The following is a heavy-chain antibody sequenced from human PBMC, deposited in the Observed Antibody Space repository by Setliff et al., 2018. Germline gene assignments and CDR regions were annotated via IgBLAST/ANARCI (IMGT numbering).Heavy chain of an antibody. J-gene: IGHJ4*02. Sequence: GGSLRLSCSASGFTFSVYAMSWVRQAPGKGLEWVSAISGSGGSTYYADSVKGRFTISRDNSKNTLYLQMNSLRAEDTAVYYCAKDETFPYYFDYWGQGTLVTVSS. CDR2: ISGSGGST. D-gene: IGHD2-21*01. CDR3: AKDETFPYYFDY. CDR1: GFTFSVYA. V-gene: IGHV3-23*01.